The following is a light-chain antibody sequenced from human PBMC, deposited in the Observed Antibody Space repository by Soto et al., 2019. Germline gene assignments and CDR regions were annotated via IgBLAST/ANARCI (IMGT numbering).Light chain of an antibody. CDR2: DNN. J-gene: IGLJ2*01. CDR1: SSNIGAGYN. Sequence: QSALTQPPSVSGAPGQRVTISCTGSSSNIGAGYNVHWYQQLPGTAPKLLIYDNNNRPSGVPDRFSGSKSGTSASLAITGLQAEDEADYYCQSYDSSLSGVVFGGGTKLTV. V-gene: IGLV1-40*01. CDR3: QSYDSSLSGVV.